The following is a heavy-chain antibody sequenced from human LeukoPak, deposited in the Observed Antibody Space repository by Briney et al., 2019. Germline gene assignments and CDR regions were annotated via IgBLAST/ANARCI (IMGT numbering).Heavy chain of an antibody. D-gene: IGHD5-24*01. J-gene: IGHJ4*02. Sequence: ASVKVSCKPSGYTFTDNVSSWVRQDPGEGLEWMGWISANSGNTKYAQRFQGRVTMTTETSSSTAYMELWSLRSDETAVYCCARDKNYLFDYWGPGTLVTVPS. CDR3: ARDKNYLFDY. CDR1: GYTFTDNV. V-gene: IGHV1-18*01. CDR2: ISANSGNT.